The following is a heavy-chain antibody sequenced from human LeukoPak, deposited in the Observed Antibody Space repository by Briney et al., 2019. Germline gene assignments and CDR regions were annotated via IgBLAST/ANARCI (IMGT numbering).Heavy chain of an antibody. D-gene: IGHD3-22*01. J-gene: IGHJ5*02. V-gene: IGHV3-11*01. CDR2: ISSSGSTI. CDR3: ARDYYYDSSGFYGP. CDR1: GFTFSDYY. Sequence: GGSLRLSCAASGFTFSDYYMSWIRQAPGKGLEWVSYISSSGSTIYYADSVKGRFTISRDNAKNSLYLQMNSLRAEDTAVYYCARDYYYDSSGFYGPWGQGTLVTVSS.